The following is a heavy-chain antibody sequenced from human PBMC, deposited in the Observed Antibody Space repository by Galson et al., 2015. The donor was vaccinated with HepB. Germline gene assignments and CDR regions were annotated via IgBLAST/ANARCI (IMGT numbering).Heavy chain of an antibody. D-gene: IGHD6-13*01. Sequence: SLRLSCAASGFTFSSYAMHWVRQAPGKGLEWVAVISYDGSNKYYADSVKGRFTISRDNSKNTLYLQMNSLRAEDTAVYYCARAAGEQLRPYYGMDVWGQGTTVTVSS. CDR1: GFTFSSYA. V-gene: IGHV3-30-3*01. CDR2: ISYDGSNK. CDR3: ARAAGEQLRPYYGMDV. J-gene: IGHJ6*02.